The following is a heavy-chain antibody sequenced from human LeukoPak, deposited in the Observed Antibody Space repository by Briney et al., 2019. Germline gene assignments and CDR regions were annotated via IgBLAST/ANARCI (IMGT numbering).Heavy chain of an antibody. D-gene: IGHD4-17*01. Sequence: GGSLRLSCAASGFTFSSYEMNWVRQAPGKGMEWVSYISSSGSTIYYADSVKGRFTISRDDAKNLLYLDMNSLRAEDTAVYYCARGHTAVTRHFDFWGQGTLVTVSS. CDR3: ARGHTAVTRHFDF. CDR1: GFTFSSYE. V-gene: IGHV3-48*03. J-gene: IGHJ4*02. CDR2: ISSSGSTI.